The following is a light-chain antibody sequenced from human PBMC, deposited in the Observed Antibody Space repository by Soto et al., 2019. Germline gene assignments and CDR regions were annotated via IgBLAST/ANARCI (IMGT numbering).Light chain of an antibody. V-gene: IGLV4-69*01. Sequence: QSVLPQSPSASASLGASVQLTCTLSSGHSSYVIAWHQQQPEKGPRYLMRLNSDGSHSKGDGIPDRFSGSSSGAERYLTISSLQSEDEADYYCQTWGTGIQVFGGGTKLTVL. CDR1: SGHSSYV. CDR2: LNSDGSH. J-gene: IGLJ2*01. CDR3: QTWGTGIQV.